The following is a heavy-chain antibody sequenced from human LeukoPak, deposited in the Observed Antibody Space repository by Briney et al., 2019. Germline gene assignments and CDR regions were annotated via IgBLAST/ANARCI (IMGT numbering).Heavy chain of an antibody. D-gene: IGHD3-3*01. CDR2: IYYSGST. V-gene: IGHV4-30-2*03. Sequence: SQTLSLTCAVSGGSISSGGYSWSWIRQPPGKGLEWIGYIYYSGSTYYNPSLKSRVTISVDTSENQFSLKLSSVTAADTAVYYCARANYDFWSGPLYYFDYWGQGTLVTVSS. CDR1: GGSISSGGYS. J-gene: IGHJ4*02. CDR3: ARANYDFWSGPLYYFDY.